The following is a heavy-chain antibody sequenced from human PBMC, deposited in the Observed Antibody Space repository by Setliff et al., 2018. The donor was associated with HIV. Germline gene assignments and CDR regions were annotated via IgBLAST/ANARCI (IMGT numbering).Heavy chain of an antibody. CDR3: ARFPLLHKNAFDI. CDR2: FDSSGGT. D-gene: IGHD2-15*01. V-gene: IGHV4-61*02. CDR1: GDSVRSSRYY. J-gene: IGHJ3*02. Sequence: PSETLSLTCTVSGDSVRSSRYYWSWIRQPAGMGLEWIGRFDSSGGTDYNPSLKSRVTISKDTSKNQLSLKLTSVTAADTAVYYCARFPLLHKNAFDIWGQGTMVTVSS.